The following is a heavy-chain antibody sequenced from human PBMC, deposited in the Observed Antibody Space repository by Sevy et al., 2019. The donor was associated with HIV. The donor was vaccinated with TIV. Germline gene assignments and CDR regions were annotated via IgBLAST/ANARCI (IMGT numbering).Heavy chain of an antibody. Sequence: GGSLRLSCAASGFTFSKYWMGWVRQAPGKGLEWVANIKQDAGQKYYADSVKGRITISRENAKKSLYLQMNSMRAEDTAVYFCARDDGNYYFHYWGQGTLVTVSS. CDR3: ARDDGNYYFHY. V-gene: IGHV3-7*01. CDR1: GFTFSKYW. J-gene: IGHJ4*02. D-gene: IGHD1-7*01. CDR2: IKQDAGQK.